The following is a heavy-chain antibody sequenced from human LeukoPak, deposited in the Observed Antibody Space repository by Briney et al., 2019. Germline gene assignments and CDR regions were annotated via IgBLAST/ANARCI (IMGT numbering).Heavy chain of an antibody. Sequence: GRSLRLSCAASGFTFSSYGMHWVRQAPGKGLEWAAVISYDGSNEYYADSVKGRFTISRDNSKNTLYLQMNSLKTEDTAVYYCTRDGSGWYLDAFDIWGQGTMVTVSS. CDR3: TRDGSGWYLDAFDI. CDR2: ISYDGSNE. CDR1: GFTFSSYG. V-gene: IGHV3-30*03. J-gene: IGHJ3*02. D-gene: IGHD6-19*01.